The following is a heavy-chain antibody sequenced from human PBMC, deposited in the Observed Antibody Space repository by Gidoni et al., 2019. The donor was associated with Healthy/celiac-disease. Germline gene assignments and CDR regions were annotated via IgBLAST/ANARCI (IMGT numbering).Heavy chain of an antibody. J-gene: IGHJ4*02. Sequence: QVQLQESGPGLVKPSETLSLTCTVSGGSISTYYWSWIRQPPGKGLEWIGYIYYSGSTNYNPSLKSRVTISVDTSKNQFSLKLSSVTAADTAVYYCARGSWDYYDSSGHLDYWGQGTLVTVSS. D-gene: IGHD3-22*01. CDR1: GGSISTYY. CDR2: IYYSGST. CDR3: ARGSWDYYDSSGHLDY. V-gene: IGHV4-59*01.